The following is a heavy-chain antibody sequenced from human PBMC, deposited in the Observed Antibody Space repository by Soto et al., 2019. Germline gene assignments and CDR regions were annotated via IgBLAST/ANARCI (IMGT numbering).Heavy chain of an antibody. Sequence: EVQLVESGGGLVQPGGSLRLSCAASGFTFSSYWMSWVRQAPGKGLEWVANIKQDGSEKYYVDSVKGRFTISRDNAKNSLYLEMNRQSAEDKAVYYCARDKMKWRDSNVVVVAATPLGWFDPWGQGTLVTVSS. J-gene: IGHJ5*02. D-gene: IGHD2-15*01. CDR2: IKQDGSEK. V-gene: IGHV3-7*01. CDR1: GFTFSSYW. CDR3: ARDKMKWRDSNVVVVAATPLGWFDP.